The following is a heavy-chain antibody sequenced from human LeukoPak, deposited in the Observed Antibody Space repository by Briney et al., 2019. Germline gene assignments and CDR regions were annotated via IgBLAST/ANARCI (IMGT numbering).Heavy chain of an antibody. D-gene: IGHD1/OR15-1a*01. V-gene: IGHV4-59*01. Sequence: SETLSLTCTVSGGPISGYYWNWIRQPPGKGLEWIGYIYYSGNTNYNPSLKSRVTISLDTSKNQFSLKLSSVTAADTAMYYCARDRHWTNDWVFDFWGQGTLVTVSS. CDR2: IYYSGNT. CDR3: ARDRHWTNDWVFDF. J-gene: IGHJ4*02. CDR1: GGPISGYY.